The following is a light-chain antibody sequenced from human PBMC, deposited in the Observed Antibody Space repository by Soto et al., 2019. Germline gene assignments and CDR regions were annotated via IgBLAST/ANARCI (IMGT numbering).Light chain of an antibody. CDR2: DAS. CDR1: QSVGTW. CDR3: QQYNSYSSWT. Sequence: DIQMTHSTSTLPASVVGIFTITCRASQSVGTWVAWYQQKPGRAPKLLIYDASTLESGVPSRFSGSGSGTEFTLTISSLQTDDFATYYCQQYNSYSSWTFGQGTKVDIK. J-gene: IGKJ1*01. V-gene: IGKV1-5*01.